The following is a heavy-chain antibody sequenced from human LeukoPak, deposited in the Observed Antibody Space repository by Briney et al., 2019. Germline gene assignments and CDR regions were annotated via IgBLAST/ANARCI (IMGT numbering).Heavy chain of an antibody. CDR2: ISSSGITI. D-gene: IGHD4-17*01. CDR1: GFTFSDYY. Sequence: GGSLRLSCAASGFTFSDYYMSWIRQAPGKGLEWVSYISSSGITIYYADSVKGRFTISRDNAKNPLYLQMNSLRAEDTAVYYCARAGYDYGDPGEVLLDYWGQGTLVTVSS. CDR3: ARAGYDYGDPGEVLLDY. V-gene: IGHV3-11*04. J-gene: IGHJ4*02.